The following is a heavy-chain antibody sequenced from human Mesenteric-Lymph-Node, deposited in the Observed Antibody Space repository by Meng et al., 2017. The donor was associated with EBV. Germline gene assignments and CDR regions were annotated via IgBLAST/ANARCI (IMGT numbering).Heavy chain of an antibody. Sequence: GQLWGSGGGLVQAGGSLRLSCTGSGFTFSNNWMHWVRQAPGKGLVWVSRIDGGGSSTSYADSVKGRFTISRDNAKNTLYLQMNSLRAEDTAVYYCARAEFSGPSLVYWGQGTLVTVSS. CDR2: IDGGGSST. CDR3: ARAEFSGPSLVY. CDR1: GFTFSNNW. D-gene: IGHD5-12*01. J-gene: IGHJ4*02. V-gene: IGHV3-74*01.